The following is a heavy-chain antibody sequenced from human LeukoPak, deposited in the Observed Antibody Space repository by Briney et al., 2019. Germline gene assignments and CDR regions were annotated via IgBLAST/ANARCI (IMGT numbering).Heavy chain of an antibody. CDR3: ARQGYYGSGSYTRFDY. D-gene: IGHD3-10*01. V-gene: IGHV4-38-2*02. CDR1: GYSISSGYY. J-gene: IGHJ4*02. CDR2: IYHSGST. Sequence: SETLSLTCTVSGYSISSGYYWGWIRQPPGKGLEWIGSIYHSGSTNYNPSLKSRVTISVDTSKNQFSLKLSSVTAADTAVYYCARQGYYGSGSYTRFDYWGQGTLVTVSS.